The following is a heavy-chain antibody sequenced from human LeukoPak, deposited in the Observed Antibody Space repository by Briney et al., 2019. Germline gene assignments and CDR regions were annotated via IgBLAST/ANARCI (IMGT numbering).Heavy chain of an antibody. V-gene: IGHV3-53*01. CDR2: IYSGGST. Sequence: GGSLRLSCAASGFTVSSNYMSWVRQAPGKGLEWVSVIYSGGSTYYADSVKGRFTISRDNSKNTLYLQMNSLRAEDTAVYYCARDRSGYDSNYFDYWGQGTLVTVSS. J-gene: IGHJ4*02. D-gene: IGHD5-12*01. CDR3: ARDRSGYDSNYFDY. CDR1: GFTVSSNY.